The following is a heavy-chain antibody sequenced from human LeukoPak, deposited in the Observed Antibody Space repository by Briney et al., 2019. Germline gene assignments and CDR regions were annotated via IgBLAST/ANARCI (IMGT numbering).Heavy chain of an antibody. CDR2: IYSGGST. V-gene: IGHV3-53*01. J-gene: IGHJ4*02. CDR3: ARDLLLYYFDY. D-gene: IGHD2-15*01. CDR1: GFTFSDYY. Sequence: GGSLRLSCAASGFTFSDYYMSWVRQAPGKGLEWVSVIYSGGSTYYADSVKGRFTISRDNSKNTLYLQMNSLRAEDTAVYYCARDLLLYYFDYWGQGTLVTVSS.